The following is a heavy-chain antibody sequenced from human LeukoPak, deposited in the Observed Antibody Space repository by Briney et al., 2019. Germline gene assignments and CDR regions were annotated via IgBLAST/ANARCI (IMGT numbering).Heavy chain of an antibody. CDR3: ARVQSPVRGIQGPFDL. CDR1: GFTFSTYA. CDR2: IKNNGGGT. Sequence: GGSLRLSCAASGFTFSTYAMHWVRQAPGKGMEYVSAIKNNGGGTYYASSVQGRFTVSRDNSRSTLYLQMDSLRPDDMAIYYCARVQSPVRGIQGPFDLWGQGTLVTLS. D-gene: IGHD3-10*01. J-gene: IGHJ4*02. V-gene: IGHV3-64*01.